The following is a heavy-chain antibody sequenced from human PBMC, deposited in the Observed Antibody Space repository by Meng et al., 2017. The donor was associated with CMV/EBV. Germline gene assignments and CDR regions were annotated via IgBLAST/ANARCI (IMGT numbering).Heavy chain of an antibody. V-gene: IGHV1-2*02. CDR2: INPNSGGT. CDR1: GYTFTGYY. CDR3: ARGKGLGYCSSTSCYNHYYYGMDV. D-gene: IGHD2-2*02. J-gene: IGHJ6*02. Sequence: ASVKVSCKASGYTFTGYYMHWVRQALGQGLEWMGWINPNSGGTNYAQKFQGRVTMTRDTSISTAYMELSRLRSDDTAVYYCARGKGLGYCSSTSCYNHYYYGMDVWGQGTTVTVSS.